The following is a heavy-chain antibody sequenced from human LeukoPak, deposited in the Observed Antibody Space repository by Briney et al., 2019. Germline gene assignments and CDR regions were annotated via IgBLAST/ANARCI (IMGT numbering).Heavy chain of an antibody. V-gene: IGHV3-23*01. CDR2: INANSGTT. Sequence: GGSLRLSCAASGFAFSFYAMSWLRQPPGKGLEWVSTINANSGTTSYAASVRGRFTTPRDNSKNTLYLQVNTLRADDTATYYCAKPISGGLAVTADWFHPWGQGTLVVVSS. CDR3: AKPISGGLAVTADWFHP. CDR1: GFAFSFYA. J-gene: IGHJ5*01. D-gene: IGHD6-19*01.